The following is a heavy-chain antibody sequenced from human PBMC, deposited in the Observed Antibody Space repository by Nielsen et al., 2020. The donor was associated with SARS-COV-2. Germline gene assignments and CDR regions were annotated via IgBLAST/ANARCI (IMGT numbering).Heavy chain of an antibody. D-gene: IGHD5-12*01. V-gene: IGHV3-74*01. CDR1: GFTFSSYW. CDR3: ARDERAYSGYDNFDY. CDR2: INSDGSST. Sequence: GESLKISCAASGFTFSSYWMHWVRQAPGKGLVWVSRINSDGSSTSYADSVKGRFTISRDNSKTTLYLQMNSLRAEDTAVYYCARDERAYSGYDNFDYWGQGTLVTVSS. J-gene: IGHJ4*02.